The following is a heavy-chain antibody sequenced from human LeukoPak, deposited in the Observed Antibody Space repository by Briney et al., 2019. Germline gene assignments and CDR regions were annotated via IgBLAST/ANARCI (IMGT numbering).Heavy chain of an antibody. CDR3: ARGPANYCSSTSCYNLGYYYYMDV. CDR1: GGSFSGYY. CDR2: INHSGST. V-gene: IGHV4-34*01. J-gene: IGHJ6*03. D-gene: IGHD2-2*02. Sequence: SETLSLTCAVYGGSFSGYYWSWIRQPPGKGLEWIWEINHSGSTNYNPSLKSRVTISVDTSKKQFSLKLNSVTAEDTAVYYCARGPANYCSSTSCYNLGYYYYMDVWGKGTTVTISS.